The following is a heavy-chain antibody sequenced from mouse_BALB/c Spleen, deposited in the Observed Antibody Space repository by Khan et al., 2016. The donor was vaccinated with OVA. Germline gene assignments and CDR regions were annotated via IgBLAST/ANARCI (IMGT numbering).Heavy chain of an antibody. J-gene: IGHJ1*01. V-gene: IGHV5-6-4*01. CDR2: ISSGSTYP. D-gene: IGHD2-1*01. Sequence: EVELVESGGGLVRPGVSLKLSCAASGFSFTSYTMSWVRQTPEKMLEWVATISSGSTYPYYPDSVKGRFTISRDNAKNTLYLQMSSLKSEDTAMYYCTREGNYAHWYFDVWGAGTTGTVSS. CDR1: GFSFTSYT. CDR3: TREGNYAHWYFDV.